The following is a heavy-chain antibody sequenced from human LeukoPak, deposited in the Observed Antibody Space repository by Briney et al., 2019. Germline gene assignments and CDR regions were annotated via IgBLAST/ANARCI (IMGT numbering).Heavy chain of an antibody. J-gene: IGHJ4*02. V-gene: IGHV4-59*01. CDR2: ISCSGTP. Sequence: SETLSLTCTVSGGSISSYYWNWTRQPPGKGLEWIGYISCSGTPYYNPYLKSRVTISVDPSKNQLSLSLSSVTAADTAVYYCARVFDDYGDYFLDYWGQGTLVTVSS. CDR3: ARVFDDYGDYFLDY. D-gene: IGHD4-17*01. CDR1: GGSISSYY.